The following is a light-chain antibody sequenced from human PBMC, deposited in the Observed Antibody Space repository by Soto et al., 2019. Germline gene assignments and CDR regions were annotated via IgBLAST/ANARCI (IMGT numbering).Light chain of an antibody. Sequence: QSALTQPRSVSGSPGQSVTISCTGTSSDVGGYNYVSWYQQHPGKAPKLMIYDVSQRPSGVPDRFSGSKSGNTASLTISGPQVEVEDDYYSCSYAGSYTCMFGGGTKLTVL. V-gene: IGLV2-11*01. J-gene: IGLJ3*02. CDR2: DVS. CDR1: SSDVGGYNY. CDR3: CSYAGSYTCM.